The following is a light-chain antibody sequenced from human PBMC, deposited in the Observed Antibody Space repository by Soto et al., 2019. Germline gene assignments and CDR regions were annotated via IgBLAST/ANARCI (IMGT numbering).Light chain of an antibody. CDR2: RGS. V-gene: IGKV3-20*01. J-gene: IGKJ3*01. CDR3: QQYGSSPLFT. Sequence: DIVLTQSPGNLSLSPGEGATLSCRSSQTVSSNYLAWYLQKPGQAPRLLIYRGSNRATGIPDRFSGSGSGADFTLTISRLEPGDFGMYYCQQYGSSPLFTFGPGTRVDVK. CDR1: QTVSSNY.